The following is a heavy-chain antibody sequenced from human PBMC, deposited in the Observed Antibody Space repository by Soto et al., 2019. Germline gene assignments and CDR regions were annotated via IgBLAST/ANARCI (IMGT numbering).Heavy chain of an antibody. CDR3: AKDRAHIGGLRLPVLGGMDV. Sequence: GGSLRLSCADSGFTFSSYAMSWVRQAPGKGLAWVSAISGSGGSTYYADSVKGRFTISRDNSKNTLYLQMNSLRAEDTAVYYCAKDRAHIGGLRLPVLGGMDVWGQGTTVTVS. CDR2: ISGSGGST. J-gene: IGHJ6*02. V-gene: IGHV3-23*01. D-gene: IGHD5-12*01. CDR1: GFTFSSYA.